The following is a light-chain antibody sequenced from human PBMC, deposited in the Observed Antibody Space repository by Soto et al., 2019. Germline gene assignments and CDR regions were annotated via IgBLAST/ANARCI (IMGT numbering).Light chain of an antibody. CDR1: QTIRSNY. J-gene: IGKJ1*01. Sequence: ETVLTQSPGTLSLSPGERATLSCRATQTIRSNYLAWYRQTPSQAPRLLIYGASNRANGIADRFSGSGSGTDVTLMISRLEPKVLALYYCQQYGSSPWSFGQGTKVEIK. CDR2: GAS. V-gene: IGKV3-20*01. CDR3: QQYGSSPWS.